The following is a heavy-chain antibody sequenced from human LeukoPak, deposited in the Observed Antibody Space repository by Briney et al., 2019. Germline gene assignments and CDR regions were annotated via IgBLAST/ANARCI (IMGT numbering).Heavy chain of an antibody. CDR3: ASPFTSYCSSSSCRLLDY. J-gene: IGHJ4*02. CDR1: GFTFDSYS. D-gene: IGHD2-2*01. CDR2: ISYDGSNK. V-gene: IGHV3-30*03. Sequence: GGSLRLSCAASGFTFDSYSMSWVRQAPGKGLEWVAFISYDGSNKDYADSVKGRFTISRDNSKNTLYLQLNSLRADDAAVYYCASPFTSYCSSSSCRLLDYWGQGALVTVSS.